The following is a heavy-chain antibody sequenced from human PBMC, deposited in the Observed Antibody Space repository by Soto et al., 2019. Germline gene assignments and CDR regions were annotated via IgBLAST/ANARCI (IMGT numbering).Heavy chain of an antibody. J-gene: IGHJ6*02. CDR1: GGSISSYY. V-gene: IGHV4-59*01. D-gene: IGHD5-18*01. CDR2: SYYSGST. Sequence: QVQLQESGPGLVKPSETLSLTCTVSGGSISSYYWSWIRQPPGKGLQWIGYSYYSGSTNYNPSLKSRVTISVDTSKNPFSLKLSSVTAADTAVYYCARRYGTSMDVWGQGTTVTVSS. CDR3: ARRYGTSMDV.